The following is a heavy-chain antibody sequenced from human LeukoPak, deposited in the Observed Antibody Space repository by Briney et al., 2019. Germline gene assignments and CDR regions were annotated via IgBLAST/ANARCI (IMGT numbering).Heavy chain of an antibody. V-gene: IGHV3-7*01. CDR1: GFTFSSYW. CDR3: ARGQGRFGRRDYYYYYMDV. Sequence: GGSLRLSCAASGFTFSSYWMSWVRQAPGKGLEWVANIKQDGSEKYYVDSVKGRFTISRDNAKNSLFLQMNSLRAEDTAVYYCARGQGRFGRRDYYYYYMDVWGKGTTVTVSS. J-gene: IGHJ6*03. CDR2: IKQDGSEK. D-gene: IGHD3-16*01.